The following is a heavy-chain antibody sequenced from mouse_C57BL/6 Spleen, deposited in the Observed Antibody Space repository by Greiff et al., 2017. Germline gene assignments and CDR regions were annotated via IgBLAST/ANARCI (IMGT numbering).Heavy chain of an antibody. J-gene: IGHJ2*01. D-gene: IGHD1-1*01. CDR3: AREDYYGPWFDY. Sequence: QVQLQQSGPELVKPGASVKISCKASGYAFSSSWMNWVKQRPGKGLEWIGRIYPGDGDTNYNGKFKGKATLTADKSSSTAYMQLSSLTSEDSAVYFCAREDYYGPWFDYWGQGTTLTVSA. CDR1: GYAFSSSW. CDR2: IYPGDGDT. V-gene: IGHV1-82*01.